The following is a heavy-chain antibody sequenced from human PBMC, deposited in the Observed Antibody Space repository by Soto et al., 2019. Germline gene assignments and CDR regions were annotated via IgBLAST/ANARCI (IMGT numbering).Heavy chain of an antibody. CDR2: IYQSGIT. D-gene: IGHD6-19*01. CDR1: GDSVSGDHW. V-gene: IGHV4-4*02. Sequence: QVQLQVSGPGLVVPSGTLSLTCAVFGDSVSGDHWWTWVRQSPGRGLEWIGEIYQSGITNYNPSLKSLVSMSVDNPKNQFSLWLSSVTAADTAVYYRGKHTGWPRSHYDYWGQGALFTVSS. CDR3: GKHTGWPRSHYDY. J-gene: IGHJ4*02.